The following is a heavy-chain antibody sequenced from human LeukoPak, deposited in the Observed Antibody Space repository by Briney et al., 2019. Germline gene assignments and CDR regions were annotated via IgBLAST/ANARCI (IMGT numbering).Heavy chain of an antibody. D-gene: IGHD6-13*01. Sequence: PGGSLRLSCAASGFTFSSYSMNWVRQAPGKGLEWVPSISSSSTYIYYADSVKGRFTVSRDNAKNSLYLQMNSLRAEDTAVYFCASQYTSSRIFDDWGQGTLVTVSS. J-gene: IGHJ4*02. V-gene: IGHV3-21*01. CDR3: ASQYTSSRIFDD. CDR1: GFTFSSYS. CDR2: ISSSSTYI.